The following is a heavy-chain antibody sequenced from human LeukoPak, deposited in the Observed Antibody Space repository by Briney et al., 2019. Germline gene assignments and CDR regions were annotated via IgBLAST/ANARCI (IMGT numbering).Heavy chain of an antibody. CDR1: GFTFSVYG. V-gene: IGHV3-30*18. Sequence: TGGSLRLSCAAPGFTFSVYGMHWVRQAPGKGLEWVAVVSYDGSDKYYSDSVEGRFSISRDNSKNTVYLQMSSLRAEDTAVYFCAKDWNYYDTSVPFYYYYMEVWGKGTTVTVSS. D-gene: IGHD3-22*01. CDR3: AKDWNYYDTSVPFYYYYMEV. CDR2: VSYDGSDK. J-gene: IGHJ6*03.